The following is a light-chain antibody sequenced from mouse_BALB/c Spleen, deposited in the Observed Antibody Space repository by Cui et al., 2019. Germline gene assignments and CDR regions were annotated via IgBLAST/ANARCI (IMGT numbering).Light chain of an antibody. CDR3: QQHYSTPYT. V-gene: IGKV12-98*01. CDR1: QTIGTW. CDR2: AAT. Sequence: IQMTQSAASHSASLGQSVTIPFLPSQTIGTWLAWYQQKPGKSPQLLIYAATSLADGVPSRFSGSGSGTKFSFKISSLQAEDFVSYYCQQHYSTPYTFGGGTKLEIK. J-gene: IGKJ2*01.